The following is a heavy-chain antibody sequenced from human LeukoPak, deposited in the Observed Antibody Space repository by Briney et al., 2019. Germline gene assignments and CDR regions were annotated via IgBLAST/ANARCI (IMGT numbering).Heavy chain of an antibody. CDR3: ARDPHWNDVPYFDY. J-gene: IGHJ4*02. Sequence: GGSLRLSCAASGFTFSSYWMSWVRQAPGKGLEWVANIKQDGSEKYYVDSVKGRFTISRDNAKNSLYLQMNSLRAEDTAVYYCARDPHWNDVPYFDYWGQGALVTVSS. CDR1: GFTFSSYW. V-gene: IGHV3-7*01. D-gene: IGHD1-1*01. CDR2: IKQDGSEK.